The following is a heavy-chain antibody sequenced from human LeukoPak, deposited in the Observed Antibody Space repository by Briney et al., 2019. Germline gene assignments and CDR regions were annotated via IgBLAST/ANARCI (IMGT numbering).Heavy chain of an antibody. J-gene: IGHJ4*02. CDR3: ARVYYSGSGSYYLTDH. CDR2: INTYNGHT. V-gene: IGHV1-18*01. Sequence: ASVKVSCKASGHIFTSYGFTWVRQAPGQGLECMGWINTYNGHTDYAQKLQGRVTMTTDTSTRTAYMELRSLRSDDTAVYCCARVYYSGSGSYYLTDHWGQGTPVTVSS. D-gene: IGHD3-10*01. CDR1: GHIFTSYG.